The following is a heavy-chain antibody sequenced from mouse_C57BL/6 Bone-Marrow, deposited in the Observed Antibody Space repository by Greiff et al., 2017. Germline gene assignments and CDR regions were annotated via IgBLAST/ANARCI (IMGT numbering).Heavy chain of an antibody. CDR3: ARRGSPYAMDY. D-gene: IGHD6-1*01. V-gene: IGHV1-72*01. Sequence: QVQLQQSGAELVKPGASVKLSCKASGYTFTSYWMHWVKQRPGRGLEWIGRIDPNSGGTKYNEKFKSKATLTVDKPSSSAYMQRSSLTSEDSAVYYCARRGSPYAMDYWGQGTSVTVSS. J-gene: IGHJ4*01. CDR2: IDPNSGGT. CDR1: GYTFTSYW.